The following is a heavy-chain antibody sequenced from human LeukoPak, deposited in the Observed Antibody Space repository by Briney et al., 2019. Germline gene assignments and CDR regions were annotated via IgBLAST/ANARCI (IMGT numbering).Heavy chain of an antibody. Sequence: SETLSLTCAVYGGSFSGYYWSWIRQPPGKGLEWIGEINHSGSTNYNPSLKSRVTISVDTSKNQFSLKLSSVTAADTAVYYCARAPVTIFGVVIPPYGMDVWGQGTTVTVSS. J-gene: IGHJ6*02. V-gene: IGHV4-34*01. CDR3: ARAPVTIFGVVIPPYGMDV. D-gene: IGHD3-3*01. CDR2: INHSGST. CDR1: GGSFSGYY.